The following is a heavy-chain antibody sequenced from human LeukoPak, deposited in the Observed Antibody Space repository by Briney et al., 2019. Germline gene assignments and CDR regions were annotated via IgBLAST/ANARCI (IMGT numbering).Heavy chain of an antibody. CDR1: GFNLGSSW. V-gene: IGHV3-7*01. J-gene: IGHJ4*02. D-gene: IGHD5-18*01. CDR3: ARDPNAGYSYSDY. Sequence: GGSLRLSCEASGFNLGSSWMAWVRHAPGKGLEWVANIKPDGSEKHYVDSVKGRFNISRDNDKNSLYLKMNSLRAEDTAVYYCARDPNAGYSYSDYWGQGTLVTVSS. CDR2: IKPDGSEK.